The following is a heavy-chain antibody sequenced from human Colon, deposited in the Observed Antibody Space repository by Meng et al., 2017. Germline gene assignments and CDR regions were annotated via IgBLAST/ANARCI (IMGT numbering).Heavy chain of an antibody. D-gene: IGHD2/OR15-2a*01. J-gene: IGHJ6*02. CDR2: IFPRDSDT. V-gene: IGHV5-51*01. CDR3: ARTTTIRMGKYFYALDV. Sequence: GESLKISCEASGYSFSSFWIAWVRQMPGEGLQWMGIIFPRDSDTRYNPSFQGQVTISADQSMNTAYLQWNSLTASDTAIYYCARTTTIRMGKYFYALDVWGQGTMVTVSS. CDR1: GYSFSSFW.